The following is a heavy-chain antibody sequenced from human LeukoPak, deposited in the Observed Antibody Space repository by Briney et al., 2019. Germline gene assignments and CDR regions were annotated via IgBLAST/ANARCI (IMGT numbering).Heavy chain of an antibody. Sequence: ASVTVSFTASGYTFTAYYIHWVRPAPGQGLAWMGWINPDSGGTKYAQKFQGRVTMTRDTSISTAYMELSSLRSDDTAVYYCARDLPRRDSDDYGGAHYWGQGTLVTVSS. D-gene: IGHD4-23*01. J-gene: IGHJ4*02. CDR2: INPDSGGT. V-gene: IGHV1-2*02. CDR3: ARDLPRRDSDDYGGAHY. CDR1: GYTFTAYY.